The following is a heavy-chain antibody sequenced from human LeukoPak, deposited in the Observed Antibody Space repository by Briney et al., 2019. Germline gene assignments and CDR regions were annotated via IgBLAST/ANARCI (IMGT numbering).Heavy chain of an antibody. D-gene: IGHD3-10*01. CDR3: ARGVVRGLSDYAMDV. V-gene: IGHV4-34*01. Sequence: SETLSLACAVFGRSFSSYYWSWIRQPPGTGLQWIGEINHSGSTNYNPSLKSRVTISVDTSKNQFSLKLSSVTAADTAVYYCARGVVRGLSDYAMDVWGKGTTVTVSS. CDR1: GRSFSSYY. CDR2: INHSGST. J-gene: IGHJ6*04.